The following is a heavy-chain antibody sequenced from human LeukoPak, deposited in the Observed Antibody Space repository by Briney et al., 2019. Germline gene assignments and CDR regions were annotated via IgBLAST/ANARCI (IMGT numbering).Heavy chain of an antibody. J-gene: IGHJ4*02. CDR3: ARHGVTSSGYYWD. CDR1: GGSISSSSYY. V-gene: IGHV4-39*01. CDR2: IYSSGST. D-gene: IGHD3-3*01. Sequence: SETLSLTSTVSGGSISSSSYYWGWIRQPPGKGLEWIGSIYSSGSTYYNPSLKSRVTISIDTSKNQVSLKLSSVTAADTAVYYCARHGVTSSGYYWDWGQGTLVTVSS.